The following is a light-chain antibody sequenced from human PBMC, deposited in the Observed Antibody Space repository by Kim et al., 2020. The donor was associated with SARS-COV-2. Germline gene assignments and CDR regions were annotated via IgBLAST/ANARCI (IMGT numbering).Light chain of an antibody. V-gene: IGLV2-23*02. CDR1: SSDVGSYNL. CDR2: EVS. Sequence: QSALTQPASVSGSPGQSITISCTGTSSDVGSYNLVSWYQQHPGKAPKVMIYEVSKRPSGVSNRFSGSKSGNTASLTISGLQAEDEADYYCCSYAVSGTYVFGTGTKVTVL. CDR3: CSYAVSGTYV. J-gene: IGLJ1*01.